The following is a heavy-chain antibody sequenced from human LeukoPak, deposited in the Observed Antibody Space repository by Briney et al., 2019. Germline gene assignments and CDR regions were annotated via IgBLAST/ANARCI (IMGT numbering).Heavy chain of an antibody. J-gene: IGHJ5*02. Sequence: SETLSLTCTVSGGSISSYYWSWVRQSPGKGLEWIGYIFTSGWTDYNPSLKSRVAMSVDTSKNQLSMELRFLTAADTAVYYCATSHDVKTAPYDLWGQGTLVTVSS. D-gene: IGHD2-21*01. CDR3: ATSHDVKTAPYDL. V-gene: IGHV4-4*09. CDR1: GGSISSYY. CDR2: IFTSGWT.